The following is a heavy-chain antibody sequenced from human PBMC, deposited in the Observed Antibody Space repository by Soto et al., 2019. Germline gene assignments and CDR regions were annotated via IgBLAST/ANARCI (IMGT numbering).Heavy chain of an antibody. CDR3: ARASDGRYDFWSGYYPYYYGMDV. D-gene: IGHD3-3*01. CDR2: INPSGGST. Sequence: ASVKVSCKASGYTFTSYYMHWVRQAPGQGLEWMGIINPSGGSTSYAQKFQGRVTMTRDTSTSTVYMELSSLRSEDTAVYYCARASDGRYDFWSGYYPYYYGMDVWGQGTTVTVSS. V-gene: IGHV1-46*01. J-gene: IGHJ6*02. CDR1: GYTFTSYY.